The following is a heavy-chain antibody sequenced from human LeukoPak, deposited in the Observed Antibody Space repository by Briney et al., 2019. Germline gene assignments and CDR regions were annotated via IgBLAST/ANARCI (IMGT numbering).Heavy chain of an antibody. J-gene: IGHJ5*02. D-gene: IGHD3-3*01. CDR3: ANGLMGSGYYIWFDP. CDR1: GFTFDDYA. V-gene: IGHV3-43*02. CDR2: ISRDGGST. Sequence: TGGSLRLSCAASGFTFDDYAMHWVRQAPGKGLEWVSLISRDGGSTYYADSVKGRFTISRDNSKNSLYLQMNSLRTEDTALYYSANGLMGSGYYIWFDPWGQGTLVIVST.